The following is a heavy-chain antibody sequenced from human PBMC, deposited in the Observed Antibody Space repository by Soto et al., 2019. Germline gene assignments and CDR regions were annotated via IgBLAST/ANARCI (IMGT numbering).Heavy chain of an antibody. CDR2: ISSSSSYI. CDR3: ARDRGGSYYYGMDV. V-gene: IGHV3-21*01. Sequence: LRLSCAASGFTFSSYSMNWVRQAPGKGLEWVSSISSSSSYIYYADSVKGRFTISRDNAKNSLYLQMNSLGAEDTAVYYCARDRGGSYYYGMDVWGQETTVNVSS. J-gene: IGHJ6*02. CDR1: GFTFSSYS. D-gene: IGHD3-16*01.